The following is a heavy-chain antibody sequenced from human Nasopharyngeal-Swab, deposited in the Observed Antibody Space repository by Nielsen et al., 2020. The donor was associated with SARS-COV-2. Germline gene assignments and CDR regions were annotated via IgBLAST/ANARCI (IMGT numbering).Heavy chain of an antibody. J-gene: IGHJ4*02. Sequence: ASVKVSCKASGYTFTAYYMHWVRQAPGKGLEWMGGFDPEDGETIYAQKFQGRVTMTEDTSTDTAYMELSSLRSEDTAVYYCATGYAIAAAGTIDCWGQGTLVTVSS. CDR1: GYTFTAYY. CDR3: ATGYAIAAAGTIDC. V-gene: IGHV1-24*01. CDR2: FDPEDGET. D-gene: IGHD6-13*01.